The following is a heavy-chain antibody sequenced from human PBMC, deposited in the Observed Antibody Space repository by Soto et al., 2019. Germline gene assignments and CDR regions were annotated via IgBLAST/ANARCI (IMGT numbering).Heavy chain of an antibody. V-gene: IGHV4-31*03. CDR3: ARGYCGKSLGYYYYGVDV. D-gene: IGHD2-21*01. CDR2: IYYSGST. Sequence: PSETLSLTCTFSGGSISSGGYYWSWIRQHPGKGLEWIGYIYYSGSTYYKPSLKSRVTISVDTFKRQFSLKLSSVTAADTAVYYCARGYCGKSLGYYYYGVDVWGQGTTITVSS. J-gene: IGHJ6*01. CDR1: GGSISSGGYY.